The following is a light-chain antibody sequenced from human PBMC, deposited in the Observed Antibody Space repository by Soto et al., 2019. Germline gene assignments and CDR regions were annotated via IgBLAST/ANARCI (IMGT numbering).Light chain of an antibody. CDR1: SSNIGSNT. J-gene: IGLJ3*02. Sequence: QSVLTQPPSASGTPGQRVTISCSGSSSNIGSNTVNWYQQLPGTAPKLLIYSNNQRHSGVPDRFSGSKSGTSASLAISGLQSEEEADYYCAAWDDSLNGPGFGGGTKLTVL. CDR2: SNN. V-gene: IGLV1-44*01. CDR3: AAWDDSLNGPG.